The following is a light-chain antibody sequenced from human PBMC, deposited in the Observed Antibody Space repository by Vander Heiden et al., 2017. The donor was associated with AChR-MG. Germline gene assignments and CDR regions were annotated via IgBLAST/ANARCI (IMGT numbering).Light chain of an antibody. CDR1: QSVSSN. J-gene: IGKJ1*01. V-gene: IGKV3-15*01. Sequence: EIVMTQSPATLSVSPGERATLSCRASQSVSSNLAWYQHGASTRATGIPARFSGSGSGTEFTLTISSLQSEDFAVYYCQQYNNWPPWTFGQGTKVEIK. CDR2: GAS. CDR3: QQYNNWPPWT.